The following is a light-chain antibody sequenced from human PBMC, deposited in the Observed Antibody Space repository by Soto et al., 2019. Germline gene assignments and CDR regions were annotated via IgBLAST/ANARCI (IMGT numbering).Light chain of an antibody. J-gene: IGLJ2*01. Sequence: QSALTQPASVSGSPGQSITISCTGTSSDVGVYNYVSWYQQHPGKAPKLMIYEVSNRPSGGSNRFSGSKSGNTASLTISGVQAEDEADYYCSSYTGSSTVVFGGGTKLTVL. V-gene: IGLV2-14*01. CDR1: SSDVGVYNY. CDR2: EVS. CDR3: SSYTGSSTVV.